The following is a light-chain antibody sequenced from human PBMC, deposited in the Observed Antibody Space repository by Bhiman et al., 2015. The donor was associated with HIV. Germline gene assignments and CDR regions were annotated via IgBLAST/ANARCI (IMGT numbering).Light chain of an antibody. V-gene: IGLV1-47*01. CDR2: KNN. J-gene: IGLJ1*01. CDR1: SSNVGRNY. CDR3: CSYRGIYTSYV. Sequence: QPVLTQTPSASGAPGQGVTISCSGSSSNVGRNYVYWYQQLPGTTPKLLIYKNNQRPSGVPDRFSGSKSGNTASLTISGLQADDEADYFCCSYRGIYTSYVFGTGTKVTVL.